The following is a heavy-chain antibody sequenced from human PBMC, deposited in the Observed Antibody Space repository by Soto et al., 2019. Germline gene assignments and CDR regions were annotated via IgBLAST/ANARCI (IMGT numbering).Heavy chain of an antibody. J-gene: IGHJ3*02. CDR1: GFTFSDYY. Sequence: GGSLRLSCAASGFTFSDYYMSWIRQAPGKGLEWVSYISSSGSTIYYADSVKGRFTISRDNAKNSLYLQMNSLRAEDTAVYYCASPLRTPHLYDFWSGYYFAFDIWGQGTMVTVSS. D-gene: IGHD3-3*01. CDR3: ASPLRTPHLYDFWSGYYFAFDI. V-gene: IGHV3-11*01. CDR2: ISSSGSTI.